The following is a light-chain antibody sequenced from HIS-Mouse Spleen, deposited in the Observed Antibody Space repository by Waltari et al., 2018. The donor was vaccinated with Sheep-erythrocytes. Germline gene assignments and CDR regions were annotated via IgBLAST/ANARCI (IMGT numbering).Light chain of an antibody. Sequence: QSVLTQPPSVSAAPGQKVTLSCSGSSSNLGNNYVSWYQQLPGTAPKLLIYDNNKRPSGIPDRFSGSKSGTSATLGITGLQTGDEADYYCGTWDSSLSAGVFGGGTKLTVL. CDR1: SSNLGNNY. CDR3: GTWDSSLSAGV. V-gene: IGLV1-51*01. CDR2: DNN. J-gene: IGLJ2*01.